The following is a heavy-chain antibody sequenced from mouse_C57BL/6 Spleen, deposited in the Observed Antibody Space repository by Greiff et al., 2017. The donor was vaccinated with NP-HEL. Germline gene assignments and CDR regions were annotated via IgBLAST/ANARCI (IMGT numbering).Heavy chain of an antibody. CDR3: AREGDYDEYYYAMDY. V-gene: IGHV5-6*01. CDR2: ISSGGSYT. J-gene: IGHJ4*01. CDR1: GFTFSSYG. D-gene: IGHD2-4*01. Sequence: EVKLVESGGDLVKPGGSLKLSCAASGFTFSSYGMSWVRQTPDKRLEWVATISSGGSYTYYPDSVKGRFTISRDNAKNTLYLQMSSLKSEDTAMYYCAREGDYDEYYYAMDYWGQGTSVTVSS.